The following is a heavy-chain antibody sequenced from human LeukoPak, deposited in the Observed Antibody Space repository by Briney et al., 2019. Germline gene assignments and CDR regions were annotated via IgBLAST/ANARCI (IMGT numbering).Heavy chain of an antibody. D-gene: IGHD3-22*01. Sequence: SETLSLTCTVSGGSISNYYWNWIRQPPGKGLEWIGYIDYRGSTNYNPSLKSRVTISVDTSKNQFSLKLSSVTAADTAVYYCARDSGYYDSSGYYYRDAFDIWGQGTMVTVSS. CDR1: GGSISNYY. CDR3: ARDSGYYDSSGYYYRDAFDI. CDR2: IDYRGST. V-gene: IGHV4-59*01. J-gene: IGHJ3*02.